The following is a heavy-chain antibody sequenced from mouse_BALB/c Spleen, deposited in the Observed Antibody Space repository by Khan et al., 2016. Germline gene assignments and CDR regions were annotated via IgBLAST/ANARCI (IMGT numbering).Heavy chain of an antibody. CDR1: GYTFSTYY. D-gene: IGHD2-14*01. J-gene: IGHJ4*01. Sequence: QVQLQQSGPELVKPGASVRISCKASGYTFSTYYMHWVKQRPGQGLEWIGWIYPGNVNPKYNEKFKGKATLTADKYSSTAYMQLSSLTSDDSAVFFCARAGGDYRGFYAMDYWGQGTSVTVSS. V-gene: IGHV1S56*01. CDR3: ARAGGDYRGFYAMDY. CDR2: IYPGNVNP.